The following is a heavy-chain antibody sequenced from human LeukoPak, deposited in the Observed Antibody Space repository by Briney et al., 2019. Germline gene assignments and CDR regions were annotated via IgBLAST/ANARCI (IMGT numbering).Heavy chain of an antibody. J-gene: IGHJ4*02. D-gene: IGHD3-10*01. CDR2: IYLDGST. Sequence: PSETLSLTCTVSGYSISSGYLWGWIRLPPGKGLEWIACIYLDGSTYYNPSLKSRVTISVDTSKNQFSLHLNSLNSAHTAVYYCARIPQSVDRGVTKLHYIDHWGQGALVTVSS. CDR1: GYSISSGYL. V-gene: IGHV4-38-2*02. CDR3: ARIPQSVDRGVTKLHYIDH.